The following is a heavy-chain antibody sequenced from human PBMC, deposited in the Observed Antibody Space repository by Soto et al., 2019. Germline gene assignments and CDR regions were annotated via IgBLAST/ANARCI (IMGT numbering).Heavy chain of an antibody. CDR2: ISASGEYT. CDR3: AHPRGYGVFDAYDI. D-gene: IGHD4-17*01. V-gene: IGHV3-23*01. Sequence: GGSLRLSCAASGFTFSTYAMNWVRQAPGKGLEWISAISASGEYTAYADSVKGRFTISRDNSVSALYLQMNSLRIDDTAVYYCAHPRGYGVFDAYDIWGQGTMVTVSS. J-gene: IGHJ3*02. CDR1: GFTFSTYA.